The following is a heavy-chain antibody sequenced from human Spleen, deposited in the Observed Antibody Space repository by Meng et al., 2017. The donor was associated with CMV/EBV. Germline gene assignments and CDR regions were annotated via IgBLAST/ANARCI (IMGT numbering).Heavy chain of an antibody. CDR2: CDGGYGGK. V-gene: IGHV1-24*01. J-gene: IGHJ5*02. CDR1: GYRLSELC. Sequence: KVSGYRLSELCMNWVQQTRGGGLEWMGGCDGGYGGKIYAQKYQGRVSMTEDTSTDTAYMELSSLRSGDTAVYYCAIWYFGSGYWLDPWGQGTLVTVSS. CDR3: AIWYFGSGYWLDP. D-gene: IGHD3-10*01.